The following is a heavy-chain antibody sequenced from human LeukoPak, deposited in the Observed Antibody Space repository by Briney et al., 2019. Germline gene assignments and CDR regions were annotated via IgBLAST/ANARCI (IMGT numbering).Heavy chain of an antibody. J-gene: IGHJ4*02. CDR1: GYTFISYA. D-gene: IGHD5-18*01. CDR2: INTNTGNP. Sequence: GASVKVSCKTSGYTFISYAMNWVRQAPGQGVERMGWINTNTGNPTYAQGFTGRYVFSLDTSVSTAYLQISGLKADDTAVYYCGRDPKLGIRGYTYGYIDYWGQGTLVTVSS. V-gene: IGHV7-4-1*02. CDR3: GRDPKLGIRGYTYGYIDY.